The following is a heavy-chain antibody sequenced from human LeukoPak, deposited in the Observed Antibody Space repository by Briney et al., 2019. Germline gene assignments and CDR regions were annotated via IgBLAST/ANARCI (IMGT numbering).Heavy chain of an antibody. J-gene: IGHJ4*02. V-gene: IGHV3-23*01. CDR1: GFTLSSYA. CDR3: AKGFNWNYPHYFDY. Sequence: GGSLRLSCAASGFTLSSYAMNWVRQAPGKGLEWVSTISSSGDTTYYADSVKGRFTISRDSSKNTLHLQMNSLRADDTAVYYCAKGFNWNYPHYFDYWGQGTLVTVSS. CDR2: ISSSGDTT. D-gene: IGHD1-7*01.